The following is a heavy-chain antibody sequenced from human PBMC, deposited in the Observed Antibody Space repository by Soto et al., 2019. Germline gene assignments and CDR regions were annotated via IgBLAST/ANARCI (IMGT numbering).Heavy chain of an antibody. V-gene: IGHV3-33*01. CDR1: GFTFSSFG. Sequence: QVQVVESGGGVVQPGRSLRLSCAASGFTFSSFGMHWVRQAPGKGLEWVSLIWYDGSKKSYGDSVKGRFTISRDNSRNTVYLQMNSLRVDDTAVYYCARDASYYSLWSGYYPSRNGMDVWGQGTRVIVSS. CDR3: ARDASYYSLWSGYYPSRNGMDV. D-gene: IGHD3-3*01. J-gene: IGHJ6*02. CDR2: IWYDGSKK.